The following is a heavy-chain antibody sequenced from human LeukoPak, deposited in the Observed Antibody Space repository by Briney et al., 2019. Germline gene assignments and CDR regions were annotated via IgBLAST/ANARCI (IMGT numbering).Heavy chain of an antibody. Sequence: AGGSLRLSCAASGFTFSSYSMNWVRQAPGKGLEWVSSISSSSSYIYYADSVKGRFTISRDNAKNSLYLQMNSLRAEDTAVYYCATVHSSGYYDHDYWGQGTLVTVFS. CDR2: ISSSSSYI. CDR3: ATVHSSGYYDHDY. CDR1: GFTFSSYS. V-gene: IGHV3-21*01. D-gene: IGHD3-22*01. J-gene: IGHJ4*02.